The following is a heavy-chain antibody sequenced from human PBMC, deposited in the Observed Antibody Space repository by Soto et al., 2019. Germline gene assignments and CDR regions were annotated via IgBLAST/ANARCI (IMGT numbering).Heavy chain of an antibody. D-gene: IGHD3-10*01. CDR1: GGSISSGGYY. CDR3: ARGEASMVRGVSNWFDP. Sequence: QVQLQESGPGLVKPSQTLSLTCTVSGGSISSGGYYWSWIRQHPGKGLEWIGYIYYTGNTYYNPSLRSRVTISEGASKNQFSLKLSSVTAADTAVYYCARGEASMVRGVSNWFDPWGQGTLVTVSS. J-gene: IGHJ5*02. CDR2: IYYTGNT. V-gene: IGHV4-31*03.